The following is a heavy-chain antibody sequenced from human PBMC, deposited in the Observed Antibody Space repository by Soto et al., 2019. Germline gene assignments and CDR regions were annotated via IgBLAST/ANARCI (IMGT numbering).Heavy chain of an antibody. CDR2: INSDGSST. D-gene: IGHD3-3*01. CDR1: GFTFSSYW. Sequence: RSVRICCAASGFTFSSYWMHWVRQAPGKGLVWVSRINSDGSSTSYADSVKGRFTISRDNAKNTLYLQMNSLRAEDTAVYYCARDFTIIRFLEWLPTPSLHYSGPGTLVTVST. CDR3: ARDFTIIRFLEWLPTPSLHY. J-gene: IGHJ4*02. V-gene: IGHV3-74*01.